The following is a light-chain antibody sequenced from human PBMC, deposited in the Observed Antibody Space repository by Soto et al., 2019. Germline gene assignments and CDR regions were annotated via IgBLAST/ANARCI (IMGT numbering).Light chain of an antibody. CDR1: SSDVGGYNY. J-gene: IGLJ1*01. Sequence: HSVLTQPRSVSGSTGQSVTISCTGTSSDVGGYNYVSWYQQHPGKAPKVMIYDVSERPSGVPDRFSGSKSGNTASLTISGRQAEDDADYYCCSYAGSPRDVLGTGTKLTVL. CDR3: CSYAGSPRDV. CDR2: DVS. V-gene: IGLV2-11*01.